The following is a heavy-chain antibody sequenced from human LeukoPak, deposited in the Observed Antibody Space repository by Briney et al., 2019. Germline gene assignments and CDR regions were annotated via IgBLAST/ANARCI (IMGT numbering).Heavy chain of an antibody. V-gene: IGHV1-69*13. CDR1: GGTFSSYA. CDR3: ARDGAGVAAAGTMGY. CDR2: IIPIFGTA. D-gene: IGHD6-13*01. Sequence: SVKVSCKASGGTFSSYAISWVRQAPGQGLEWMGGIIPIFGTANYAQKFQGRVTITADESTSTAYMELSSPRSEDTAVYYCARDGAGVAAAGTMGYWGQGTLVTVSS. J-gene: IGHJ4*02.